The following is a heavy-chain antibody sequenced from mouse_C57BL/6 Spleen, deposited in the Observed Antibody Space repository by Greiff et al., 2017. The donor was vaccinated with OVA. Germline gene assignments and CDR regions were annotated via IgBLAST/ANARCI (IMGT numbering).Heavy chain of an antibody. CDR3: ARERGGTGGYFDY. D-gene: IGHD4-1*01. CDR1: GYTFTSYW. V-gene: IGHV1-64*01. CDR2: IHPNSGST. Sequence: VQLQQPGAELVKPGASVKLSCKASGYTFTSYWMHWVKQRPGQGLEWIGMIHPNSGSTNYNEKFKSKATLTADKSSSTAYMQLSSLTSEDSAVYYCARERGGTGGYFDYWGQGTTLTVSS. J-gene: IGHJ2*01.